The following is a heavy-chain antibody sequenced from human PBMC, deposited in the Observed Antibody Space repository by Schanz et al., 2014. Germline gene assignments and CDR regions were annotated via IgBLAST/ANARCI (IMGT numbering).Heavy chain of an antibody. CDR1: GFNFNNFA. D-gene: IGHD1-1*01. CDR2: ISGSGGST. V-gene: IGHV3-23*04. CDR3: AKKVPAYNPFDS. J-gene: IGHJ4*02. Sequence: EVQLVESGGGLIQPGGSLRLSCAASGFNFNNFAMTWVRQAPGKGLEWVIVISGSGGSTYYADSVRGRFTMSRDNSKNTVHLQMSSLRVEDTAVYFCAKKVPAYNPFDSWGQGTLVTVSS.